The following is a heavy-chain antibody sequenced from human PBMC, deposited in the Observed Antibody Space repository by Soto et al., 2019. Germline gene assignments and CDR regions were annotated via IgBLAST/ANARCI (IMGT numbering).Heavy chain of an antibody. CDR3: VRRGSGNYDY. J-gene: IGHJ4*02. D-gene: IGHD1-7*01. Sequence: EVQLAESGGGMVQPGGSLRLSCVASGFTFSSYDMHWVRQAPGKGLEYVSSISSNGGTTYYGNSVKGRFTISRDNSKNTLYLQIGSLRAEAMAVYYCVRRGSGNYDYWGQGTLVTVSS. CDR1: GFTFSSYD. CDR2: ISSNGGTT. V-gene: IGHV3-64*01.